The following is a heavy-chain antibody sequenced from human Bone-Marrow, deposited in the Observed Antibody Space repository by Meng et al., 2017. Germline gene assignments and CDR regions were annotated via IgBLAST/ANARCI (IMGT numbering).Heavy chain of an antibody. CDR1: GFTFSVYY. CDR2: ISSSGSTI. V-gene: IGHV3-11*01. D-gene: IGHD5-18*01. J-gene: IGHJ4*02. Sequence: QVQLVERGGGLVKPGGSVRLSCAASGFTFSVYYMSWLRQGPGKGLEWVSYISSSGSTIYYADSVKGRFTISRDNAKNSLYLQMNSLRAEDTAVYYCAREPGYGEEGFDYWGQGTLVTVSS. CDR3: AREPGYGEEGFDY.